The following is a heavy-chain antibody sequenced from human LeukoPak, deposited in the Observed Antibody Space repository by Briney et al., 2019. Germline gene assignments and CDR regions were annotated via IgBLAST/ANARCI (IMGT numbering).Heavy chain of an antibody. J-gene: IGHJ4*02. CDR3: ARSPTDNGREGVDY. D-gene: IGHD1-1*01. CDR2: ISGSGGST. V-gene: IGHV3-23*01. CDR1: GFTFSSYA. Sequence: GGSLRLSCAASGFTFSSYAMSWVRQAPGKGLDWVSAISGSGGSTYYADSVKGRFTISRDNSKNTLYLQMNTLRAEDTAIYYCARSPTDNGREGVDYWGQGTLVTVSS.